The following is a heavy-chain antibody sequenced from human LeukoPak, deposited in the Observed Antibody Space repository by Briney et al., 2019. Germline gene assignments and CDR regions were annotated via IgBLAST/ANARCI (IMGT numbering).Heavy chain of an antibody. V-gene: IGHV4-39*01. CDR1: GGSISGSSYY. Sequence: SETLSLTCTVSGGSISGSSYYWDWIRQPPGKGLEWIGSIYYSGSTYYNPSLKSRVTISVDTSKNQFSLKLSSVTAADTAVYYCARQPHLRGYSGYDFYPNWFDPWGQGTLVIVSS. CDR3: ARQPHLRGYSGYDFYPNWFDP. CDR2: IYYSGST. J-gene: IGHJ5*02. D-gene: IGHD5-12*01.